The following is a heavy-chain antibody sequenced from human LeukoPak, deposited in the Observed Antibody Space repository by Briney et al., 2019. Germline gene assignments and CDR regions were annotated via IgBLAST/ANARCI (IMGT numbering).Heavy chain of an antibody. CDR3: ARLVRSYYGYFDY. J-gene: IGHJ4*02. CDR1: GGSISSYY. Sequence: SETLSLTCTVSGGSISSYYWSWIRQPPGKGLEWIGYIYYSGSTNYNPSLKSRVTMSVDTSKNQFSLKLSSVTAADTAVYYCARLVRSYYGYFDYWGRGTLVTVFS. V-gene: IGHV4-59*01. D-gene: IGHD1-26*01. CDR2: IYYSGST.